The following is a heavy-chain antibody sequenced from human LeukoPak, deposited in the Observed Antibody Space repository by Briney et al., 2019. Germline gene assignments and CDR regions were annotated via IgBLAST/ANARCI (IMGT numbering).Heavy chain of an antibody. V-gene: IGHV3-23*01. CDR2: ISGSGGSR. CDR3: TKAPIVSCSGASCYPFDS. D-gene: IGHD2-15*01. CDR1: GFTFSTYG. Sequence: GGSLRLSCAASGFTFSTYGMSWVRQTPGKGLEWVSGISGSGGSRFYTDSVKGRFTISRDNSKNTLYLQMNSLRAEDTAIYYCTKAPIVSCSGASCYPFDSWGQGTLVTVSS. J-gene: IGHJ4*02.